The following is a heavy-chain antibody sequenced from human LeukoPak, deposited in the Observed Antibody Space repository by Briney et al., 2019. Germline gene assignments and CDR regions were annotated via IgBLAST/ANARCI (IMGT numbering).Heavy chain of an antibody. V-gene: IGHV3-7*01. CDR2: IRQDGSEK. J-gene: IGHJ4*02. CDR3: ARAPVLLSTEGWSRHFDY. Sequence: PGGSLRLSCAASGFTFSSYWMSWVRQAPGKGLEWVANIRQDGSEKYYVDSVKGRFTISRDNAKNSLYLQMNSLRAEDTAVYYCARAPVLLSTEGWSRHFDYWGQGTLVTVSS. D-gene: IGHD1-14*01. CDR1: GFTFSSYW.